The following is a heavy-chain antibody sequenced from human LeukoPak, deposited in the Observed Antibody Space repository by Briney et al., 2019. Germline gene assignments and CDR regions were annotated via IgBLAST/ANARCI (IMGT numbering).Heavy chain of an antibody. Sequence: SETLSLTCTVSGGSISSSSYYWGWIRQPPGKGLEWIGSIYYSGSTYYNPSLKSRVTISVDTSKNQFSLKLSSVTAADTAVYYCASPKGRGGAFDIWGQGTMVTVSS. CDR3: ASPKGRGGAFDI. J-gene: IGHJ3*02. CDR2: IYYSGST. V-gene: IGHV4-39*01. CDR1: GGSISSSSYY.